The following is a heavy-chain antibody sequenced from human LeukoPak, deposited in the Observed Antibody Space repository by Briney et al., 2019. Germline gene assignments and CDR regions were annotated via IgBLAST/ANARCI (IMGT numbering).Heavy chain of an antibody. V-gene: IGHV3-23*01. J-gene: IGHJ4*02. CDR1: GFTFSSYS. CDR3: ATEKGDSPDY. D-gene: IGHD2-21*01. Sequence: PGGSLRLSCAASGFTFSSYSMNWVRQAPGKGLEWVSGISGSGANTYHADSVKGRFTISRDNSKNTLYVQMNSLRAEDTAVYYCATEKGDSPDYWGQGTLVTVSS. CDR2: ISGSGANT.